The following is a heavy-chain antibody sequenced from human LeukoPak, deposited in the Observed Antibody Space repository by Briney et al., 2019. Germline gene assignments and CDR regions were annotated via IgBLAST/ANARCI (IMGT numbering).Heavy chain of an antibody. CDR2: ISGSGGST. J-gene: IGHJ4*02. D-gene: IGHD3-22*01. CDR3: AKSKRTAYYYDSSGYYYADY. Sequence: GGSLRLSCAASGFTFSSYAMGWVRQAPGKGLEWVSAISGSGGSTYYADSVKGRFTISRDNSKNTLYLQMNSLRAEDTAVYYCAKSKRTAYYYDSSGYYYADYWGQGTLVTVSS. CDR1: GFTFSSYA. V-gene: IGHV3-23*01.